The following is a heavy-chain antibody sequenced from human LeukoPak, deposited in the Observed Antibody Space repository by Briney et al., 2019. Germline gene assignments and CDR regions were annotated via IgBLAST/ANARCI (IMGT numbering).Heavy chain of an antibody. CDR1: GFTVSSSA. V-gene: IGHV3-23*01. Sequence: SGGSLRLSCAASGFTVSSSAMSSVRQAPGKGLEWVSAISGSGGSTYYADSVKGRFTISRDNSKNTLYLQMNSLRAEDTAVYYCAKFLPTHIVVANYYFDYWGQGTLVTVSS. J-gene: IGHJ4*02. D-gene: IGHD2-21*01. CDR2: ISGSGGST. CDR3: AKFLPTHIVVANYYFDY.